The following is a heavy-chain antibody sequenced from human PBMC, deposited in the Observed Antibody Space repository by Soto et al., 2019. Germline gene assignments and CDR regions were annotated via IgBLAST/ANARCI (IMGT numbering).Heavy chain of an antibody. CDR2: ISYDGSNK. V-gene: IGHV3-30*18. CDR3: AKDLGAWSSGWHDQYFDY. Sequence: QVQLVESGGGVVQPGRSLRLSCAASGFTFSSYGMHWVRQAPGKGLEWVAVISYDGSNKYYADSVKGRFTISRDNSKNTLYLQMNSLRAEDTAVYYCAKDLGAWSSGWHDQYFDYWGQGTLVTVSS. D-gene: IGHD6-19*01. J-gene: IGHJ4*02. CDR1: GFTFSSYG.